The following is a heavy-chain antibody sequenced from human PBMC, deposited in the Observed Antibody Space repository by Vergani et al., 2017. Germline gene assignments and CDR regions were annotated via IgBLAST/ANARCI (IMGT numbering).Heavy chain of an antibody. Sequence: EVQLVQSGAEVKKPGESLKISCKGSRYSFTSYWIGWVRQMPGKGLEWMGIIDPGDSDTRYSTSFQGQVTISADKSISTAYLQWSILEASDTAMYYCARHRGWGLVVVAATPWYYYYGMDVWGQGTTVTVSS. D-gene: IGHD2-15*01. CDR2: IDPGDSDT. CDR1: RYSFTSYW. V-gene: IGHV5-51*01. J-gene: IGHJ6*02. CDR3: ARHRGWGLVVVAATPWYYYYGMDV.